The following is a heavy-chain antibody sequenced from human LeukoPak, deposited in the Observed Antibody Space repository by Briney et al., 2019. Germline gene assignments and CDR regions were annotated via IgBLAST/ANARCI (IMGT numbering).Heavy chain of an antibody. Sequence: GGSLRLSCAVSGFTFSSYWMNWVRQAPGKGLEWVANIKQDGSEKYYVDSVKGRFTISRDNAKNSLYLQMNSLRAEDTAVYYCARGDLVRGYYYMDVWGKGTTVTVSS. CDR1: GFTFSSYW. CDR2: IKQDGSEK. D-gene: IGHD6-6*01. J-gene: IGHJ6*03. CDR3: ARGDLVRGYYYMDV. V-gene: IGHV3-7*01.